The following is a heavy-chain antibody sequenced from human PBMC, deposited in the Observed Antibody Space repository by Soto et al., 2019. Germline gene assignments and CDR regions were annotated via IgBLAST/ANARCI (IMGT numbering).Heavy chain of an antibody. Sequence: PSETLSLTCTVSGGSITTPYWNWSWKRKPPGKGLEGIGFTYFRGSTNYNPSVRSRVTISLDASKNQLSLKLRSVTAADTAVYYCSGYGSGSYYRYWGHGTLVTVSS. CDR2: TYFRGST. D-gene: IGHD3-10*01. J-gene: IGHJ4*01. V-gene: IGHV4-59*08. CDR1: GGSITTPY. CDR3: SGYGSGSYYRY.